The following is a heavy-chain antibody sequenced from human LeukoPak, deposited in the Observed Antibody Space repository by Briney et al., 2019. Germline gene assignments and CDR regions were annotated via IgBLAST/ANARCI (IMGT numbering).Heavy chain of an antibody. CDR3: AKGPQYYFDY. Sequence: HPGGSLRLSCAASGFTFSSYGMHWVRQAPGKGLEWVAFIRYDGSNKYYADSVKGRFAISRDNSKNTLYLQMNSLRAEDTAVYYCAKGPQYYFDYWGQGTLVTVSS. CDR2: IRYDGSNK. J-gene: IGHJ4*02. CDR1: GFTFSSYG. D-gene: IGHD1-14*01. V-gene: IGHV3-30*02.